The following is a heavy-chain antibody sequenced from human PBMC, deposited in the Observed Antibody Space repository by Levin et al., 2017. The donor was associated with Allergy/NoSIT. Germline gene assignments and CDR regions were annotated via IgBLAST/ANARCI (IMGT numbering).Heavy chain of an antibody. D-gene: IGHD6-19*01. J-gene: IGHJ2*01. CDR1: GFTFSSYT. CDR3: AKDRKVETSGWYRSWLYDL. Sequence: GGSLRLSCAASGFTFSSYTMSWVRQAPGKGLEWVAAIRTSGDSTYYADSMKGRFTISRDNSENTLYLQMNSLRVEDTALYYCAKDRKVETSGWYRSWLYDLWGRGTLVTVSS. CDR2: IRTSGDST. V-gene: IGHV3-23*01.